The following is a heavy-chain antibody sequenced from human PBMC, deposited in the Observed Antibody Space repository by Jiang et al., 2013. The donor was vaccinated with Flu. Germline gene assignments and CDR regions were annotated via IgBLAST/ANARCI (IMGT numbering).Heavy chain of an antibody. D-gene: IGHD4-17*01. J-gene: IGHJ5*02. CDR3: ARGPTTTVTTLSWFDP. CDR2: IYYSGST. CDR1: GDSISTYF. V-gene: IGHV4-59*12. Sequence: VLLKPSETLSLTCTVSGDSISTYFWSWIRQPPGKGLEWIGYIYYSGSTNYNPSLKSRVTISVDTSKNQFSLKLSSVTAADTAVYYCARGPTTTVTTLSWFDPWGQGTLVTVSS.